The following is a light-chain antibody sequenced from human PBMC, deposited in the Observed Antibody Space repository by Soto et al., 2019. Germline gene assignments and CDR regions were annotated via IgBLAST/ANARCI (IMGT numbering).Light chain of an antibody. Sequence: QSVLTQPPSASGTPGQRVTISCSGSSSNIGSNYVYWYQQLPGTAPKLLIYTNDQRPSGVPDRFSGSKSGTSASLAISGLRSEDEADYYWAAWDDRLRGWVFGGGTQLTVL. CDR1: SSNIGSNY. CDR3: AAWDDRLRGWV. J-gene: IGLJ3*02. CDR2: TND. V-gene: IGLV1-47*02.